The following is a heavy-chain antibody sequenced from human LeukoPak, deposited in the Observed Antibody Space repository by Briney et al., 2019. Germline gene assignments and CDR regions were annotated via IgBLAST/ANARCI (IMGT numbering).Heavy chain of an antibody. CDR3: ARTVGATGAFDI. Sequence: GASVKVSCKASGYTFINYCLTWVRQAPGQGFEWMGWISAYTGSTNYAQKLQGRVTMPTDPSTSTAYMELRSLRSDDTAVYYCARTVGATGAFDIWGQGTMVTVSS. D-gene: IGHD1-26*01. V-gene: IGHV1-18*01. J-gene: IGHJ3*02. CDR1: GYTFINYC. CDR2: ISAYTGST.